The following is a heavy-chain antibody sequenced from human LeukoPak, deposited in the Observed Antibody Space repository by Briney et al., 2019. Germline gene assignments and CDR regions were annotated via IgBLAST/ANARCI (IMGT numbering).Heavy chain of an antibody. V-gene: IGHV3-21*01. CDR2: ISSSSSYI. Sequence: GGSLRLSCAASGFTFSSYSMNWVRQAPGKGLEWVSSISSSSSYIYYADSVKGRFTISRDNAKNSLYLQMNSLRAEDTAVYYCALGSSSWSYYFDYWGQGTLVTVSS. J-gene: IGHJ4*02. CDR1: GFTFSSYS. CDR3: ALGSSSWSYYFDY. D-gene: IGHD6-13*01.